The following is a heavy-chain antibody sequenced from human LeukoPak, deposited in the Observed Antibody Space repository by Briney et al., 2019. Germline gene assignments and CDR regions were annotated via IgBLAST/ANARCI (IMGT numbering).Heavy chain of an antibody. CDR3: ARGQDSSSWYGKRYNWFDP. Sequence: ASVKVSCKASGYTFTSHDINWVRQASGQGLEWMGWMNPNSGNTGYAQKFQGRVTMTTNTSITTAYMELSSLRSEDTAVYYCARGQDSSSWYGKRYNWFDPWGQGTLVTVSS. V-gene: IGHV1-8*01. CDR2: MNPNSGNT. J-gene: IGHJ5*02. CDR1: GYTFTSHD. D-gene: IGHD6-13*01.